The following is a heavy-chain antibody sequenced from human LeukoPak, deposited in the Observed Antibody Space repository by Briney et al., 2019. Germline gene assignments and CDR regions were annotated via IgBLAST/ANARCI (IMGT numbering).Heavy chain of an antibody. J-gene: IGHJ5*02. D-gene: IGHD1-1*01. Sequence: ASVKVSCKASGYTFTDYYMHWVRQTPGQGLEWMGWINPNSGDTNYAQKFQGRVTMTRDTSISTAYMELSRLRSDDTAVYYCARAEVRYWNQGGKNWFDPWGHGTLVTVSS. V-gene: IGHV1-2*02. CDR3: ARAEVRYWNQGGKNWFDP. CDR2: INPNSGDT. CDR1: GYTFTDYY.